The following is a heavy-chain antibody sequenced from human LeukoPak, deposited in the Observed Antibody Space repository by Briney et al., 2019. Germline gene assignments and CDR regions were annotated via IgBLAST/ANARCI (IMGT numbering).Heavy chain of an antibody. J-gene: IGHJ3*02. CDR1: GSTFTDYY. V-gene: IGHV1-2*02. Sequence: ASVKVSCKASGSTFTDYYMHWVRQAPGQGLEWMGWTNPNSGGTNYAQKFQGRVTMTRDTSISTAYMELSRLRSDDTAVYYCARPGYCSGGSCYRPDAFDIWGQGTMVTVSS. D-gene: IGHD2-15*01. CDR2: TNPNSGGT. CDR3: ARPGYCSGGSCYRPDAFDI.